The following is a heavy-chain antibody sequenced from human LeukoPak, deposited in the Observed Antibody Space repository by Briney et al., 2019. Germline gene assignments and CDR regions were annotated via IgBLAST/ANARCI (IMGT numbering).Heavy chain of an antibody. J-gene: IGHJ6*02. CDR3: ARDKEVAGYYGMDV. D-gene: IGHD6-19*01. V-gene: IGHV3-21*01. CDR1: GFTFDDYA. CDR2: ISSSSSYI. Sequence: PGGSLRLSCAASGFTFDDYAMHWVRQAPGKGLEWVSSISSSSSYIYYADSVKGRFTISRDNAKNSLYLQMNSLRAEDTAVYYCARDKEVAGYYGMDVWGQGTTVTVSS.